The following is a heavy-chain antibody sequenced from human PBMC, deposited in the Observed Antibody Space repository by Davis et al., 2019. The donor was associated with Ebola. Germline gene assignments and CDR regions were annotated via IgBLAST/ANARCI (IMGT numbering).Heavy chain of an antibody. CDR1: GGSFSGYY. CDR2: INHSGST. V-gene: IGHV4-34*01. Sequence: MPSETLSLTCAVSGGSFSGYYWSWIRQPPGKGLEWIGEINHSGSTNYIPSLKGRVTISVDTSKNQFSLKLSSVTAADTAVYYCATGGYSYGLDYWGQGTLVTVSS. CDR3: ATGGYSYGLDY. D-gene: IGHD5-18*01. J-gene: IGHJ4*02.